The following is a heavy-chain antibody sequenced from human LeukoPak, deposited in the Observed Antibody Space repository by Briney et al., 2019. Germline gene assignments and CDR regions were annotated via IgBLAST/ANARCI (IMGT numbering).Heavy chain of an antibody. D-gene: IGHD3-22*01. Sequence: PSETLSLTCTVSGGSLSSYYWSWIRQPAGKGLEWIGRIYTSGSTNYNPSLKSRVTISVDKSKNQFSLKLSSVTAADTAVYYCARAYYYDSSGYYFFDYWGQGTLVTVSS. CDR2: IYTSGST. J-gene: IGHJ4*02. CDR1: GGSLSSYY. CDR3: ARAYYYDSSGYYFFDY. V-gene: IGHV4-4*07.